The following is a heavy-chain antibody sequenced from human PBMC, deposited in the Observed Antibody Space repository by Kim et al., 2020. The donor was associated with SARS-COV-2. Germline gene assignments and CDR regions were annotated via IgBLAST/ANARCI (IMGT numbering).Heavy chain of an antibody. V-gene: IGHV3-33*01. Sequence: YADSVKGRFTISRDNSKNTLYLQMNSLRAEDTAVYYCARDALTVAAPFDYWGQGTLVTVSS. J-gene: IGHJ4*02. CDR3: ARDALTVAAPFDY. D-gene: IGHD6-19*01.